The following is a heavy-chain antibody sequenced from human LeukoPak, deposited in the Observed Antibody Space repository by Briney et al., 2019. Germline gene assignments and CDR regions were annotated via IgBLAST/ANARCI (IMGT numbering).Heavy chain of an antibody. CDR3: ARGRSGWYTAHYYYYGMDV. J-gene: IGHJ6*02. CDR1: GGSISSSSYY. D-gene: IGHD6-19*01. Sequence: SETLSLTCTVSGGSISSSSYYWGWIRQPPGKGLEWIGEINHSGSTNYNPSLKSRVTISVDTSKNQFSLKLSSVTAADTAVYYCARGRSGWYTAHYYYYGMDVWGQGTTVTVSS. V-gene: IGHV4-39*07. CDR2: INHSGST.